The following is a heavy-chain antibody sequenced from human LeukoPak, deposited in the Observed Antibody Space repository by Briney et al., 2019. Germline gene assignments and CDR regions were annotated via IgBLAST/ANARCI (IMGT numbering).Heavy chain of an antibody. J-gene: IGHJ4*02. D-gene: IGHD5-12*01. CDR3: AKDGIVATTSDY. CDR2: ISYDGSNK. Sequence: GGSLRLSCAASGFTFSSYGMHWVRQAPGKGLEWVAVISYDGSNKYYADSVKGRFTISRDNSKNTLYLQMNSLRAEDTAVYYCAKDGIVATTSDYWGQGTLVTVSS. V-gene: IGHV3-30*18. CDR1: GFTFSSYG.